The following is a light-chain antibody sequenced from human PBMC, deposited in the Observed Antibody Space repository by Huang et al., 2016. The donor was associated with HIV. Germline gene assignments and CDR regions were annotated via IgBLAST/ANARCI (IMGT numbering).Light chain of an antibody. CDR2: ATS. Sequence: DIQVTQSPSSLSASVGDRVTITCRASQSIRTYLNWYQQRPGAAPNLLIFATSILQSGAPSLFIGNGSWRDFTLTITNLQPEDFATYYCQQSFATPYTFGQGTTLEIK. CDR1: QSIRTY. CDR3: QQSFATPYT. V-gene: IGKV1-39*01. J-gene: IGKJ2*01.